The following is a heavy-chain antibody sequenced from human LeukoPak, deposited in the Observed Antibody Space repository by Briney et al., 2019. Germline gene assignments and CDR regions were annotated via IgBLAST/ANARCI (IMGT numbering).Heavy chain of an antibody. J-gene: IGHJ6*03. D-gene: IGHD6-13*01. Sequence: GASVKVSCKASGYTFTGYYMHWVRQAPGQGLEWMGWINPNSGGTNYAQKFQGRVTMTRDTSISTAYMELSRLRSADTAVYYCARDLAAGTSIMDVWGKGTTVTISS. CDR3: ARDLAAGTSIMDV. CDR1: GYTFTGYY. V-gene: IGHV1-2*02. CDR2: INPNSGGT.